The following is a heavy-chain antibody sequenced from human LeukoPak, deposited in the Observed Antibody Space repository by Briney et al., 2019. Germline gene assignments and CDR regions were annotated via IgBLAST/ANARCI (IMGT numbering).Heavy chain of an antibody. CDR3: ARVSRLWLAFDY. CDR1: GFIFSTYN. Sequence: GGSLRLSCAASGFIFSTYNMNWVRQAPGKGLEWVANIKQDGSEKYYVDSVKGRFTISRDNAKNSLYLQMNSLRAEDTAVYYCARVSRLWLAFDYWGQGTLVTVSS. J-gene: IGHJ4*02. V-gene: IGHV3-7*01. CDR2: IKQDGSEK. D-gene: IGHD5-18*01.